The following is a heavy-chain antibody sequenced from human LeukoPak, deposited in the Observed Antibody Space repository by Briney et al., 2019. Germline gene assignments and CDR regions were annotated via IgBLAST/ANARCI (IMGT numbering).Heavy chain of an antibody. CDR2: INHSGST. V-gene: IGHV4-34*01. J-gene: IGHJ4*02. CDR1: GGSFSGYY. Sequence: SETLSLTCAVYGGSFSGYYWSWIRQPPGKGLEWIGEINHSGSTNYNPSLKSRVTISVDTSKNQFSLKLSSVTAADTAVYYCARGRPTVTTYAGREDYWGQGTLVTVSS. D-gene: IGHD4-17*01. CDR3: ARGRPTVTTYAGREDY.